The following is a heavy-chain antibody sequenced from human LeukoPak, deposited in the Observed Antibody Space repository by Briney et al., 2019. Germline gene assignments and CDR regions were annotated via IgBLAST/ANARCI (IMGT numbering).Heavy chain of an antibody. Sequence: SETLPLTCTVSGGSISSGGYYWSWIRQHPGKGLEWIGYIYYSGSTYYNPSLKSRVTISVDTSKNRFSLKLSSVTAADTAVYYCARDHMVRQPLWGQGTLVTVSS. CDR3: ARDHMVRQPL. V-gene: IGHV4-31*03. CDR1: GGSISSGGYY. D-gene: IGHD3-10*01. J-gene: IGHJ4*02. CDR2: IYYSGST.